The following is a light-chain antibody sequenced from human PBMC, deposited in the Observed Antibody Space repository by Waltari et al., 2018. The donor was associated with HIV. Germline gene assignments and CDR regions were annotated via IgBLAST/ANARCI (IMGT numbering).Light chain of an antibody. J-gene: IGLJ3*02. Sequence: QSALTQPRSVSGSPGQSVTISCTGTSSAIGRYNFVSWYQQHPDKAPKLIIFDVNEPPSGVTDRFSASKSGNTASLTISGLQAGDEADYYCCSFAGSYIWVFGGGTKLTVL. CDR2: DVN. CDR1: SSAIGRYNF. V-gene: IGLV2-11*01. CDR3: CSFAGSYIWV.